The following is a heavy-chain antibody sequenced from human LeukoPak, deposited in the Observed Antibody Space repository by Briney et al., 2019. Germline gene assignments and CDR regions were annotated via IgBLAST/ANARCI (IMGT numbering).Heavy chain of an antibody. CDR1: GDSVSSRNYL. Sequence: SETLSLTCTVSGDSVSSRNYLWGWIRQPPGKGLQWIGNIYDSGSMFYNPSLKSRVTISVDTSKNQFSLKLTSMTAADTAVYYCARGGARGNWFDPWGQGTLVTVSS. CDR3: ARGGARGNWFDP. D-gene: IGHD1-26*01. V-gene: IGHV4-39*01. CDR2: IYDSGSM. J-gene: IGHJ5*02.